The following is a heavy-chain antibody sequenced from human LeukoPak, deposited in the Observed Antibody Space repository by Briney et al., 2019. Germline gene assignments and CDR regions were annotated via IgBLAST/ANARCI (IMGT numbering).Heavy chain of an antibody. CDR1: GFTFSSYA. CDR3: ARAGYYLSPYFFDY. V-gene: IGHV3-30-3*01. CDR2: TSYDESNK. D-gene: IGHD3-3*01. J-gene: IGHJ4*02. Sequence: GGSLRLSCAASGFTFSSYAMHWVRQAPGKGLEWVAITSYDESNKYYADSVKGRFTISRDNSKNTLYLQMNSPRTEDTAVYYCARAGYYLSPYFFDYWGQGTLVTVSS.